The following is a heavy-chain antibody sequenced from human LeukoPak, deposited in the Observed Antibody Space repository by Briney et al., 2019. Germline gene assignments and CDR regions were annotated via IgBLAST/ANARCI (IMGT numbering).Heavy chain of an antibody. J-gene: IGHJ6*03. Sequence: GGSLRLSCAASGFTFSNYYMNWIRQAPGKGLEWVSYISSSGSTIYYADSVKGRFTISRDNAKNSLYLQMNSLRAEDTAEYYCARDGYYYYMDVWGKGTTVTVSS. V-gene: IGHV3-11*04. CDR1: GFTFSNYY. CDR2: ISSSGSTI. CDR3: ARDGYYYYMDV.